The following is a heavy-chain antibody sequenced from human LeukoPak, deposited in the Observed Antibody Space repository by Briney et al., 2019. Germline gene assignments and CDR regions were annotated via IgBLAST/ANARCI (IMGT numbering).Heavy chain of an antibody. CDR3: ARGSYYGSGSSKFDY. CDR2: ISSSSSYI. D-gene: IGHD3-10*01. CDR1: GFTFSSYC. V-gene: IGHV3-21*01. J-gene: IGHJ4*02. Sequence: GGSLRLSCAASGFTFSSYCMNWVRQAPGKGLEWVSSISSSSSYIYYADSVKGRFTISRNNAKNSLYLQMNSLRAEDTAVYYCARGSYYGSGSSKFDYWGQGTLVTVSS.